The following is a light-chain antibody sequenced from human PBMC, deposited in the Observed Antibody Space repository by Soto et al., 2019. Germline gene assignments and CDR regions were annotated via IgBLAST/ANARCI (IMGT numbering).Light chain of an antibody. CDR3: QRYNRWPLA. V-gene: IGKV3-15*01. CDR2: DAY. Sequence: EIVLAQSPGTLSLSPGEIASLSCRSSQSVSSSFLAWYQQKAGQAPRLLIYDAYIRATGVPARFSASGSGTEFTLTINSLQSEDFAVYYCQRYNRWPLAFGGGTKVDIK. CDR1: QSVSSS. J-gene: IGKJ4*01.